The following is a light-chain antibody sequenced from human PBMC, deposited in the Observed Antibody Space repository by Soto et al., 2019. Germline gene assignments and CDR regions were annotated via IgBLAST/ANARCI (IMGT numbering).Light chain of an antibody. J-gene: IGKJ1*01. CDR1: QSGSSN. CDR2: GAS. V-gene: IGKV3-15*01. Sequence: IAMPHSPATLSVSPGEGATHACRASQSGSSNLAWFQQKPGQAPRFLRHGASPRATGSPAMFSGRGAGTSFTLASNSLQSAAFAVYSCPQQGNGTMTFGQGTNVEIK. CDR3: PQQGNGTMT.